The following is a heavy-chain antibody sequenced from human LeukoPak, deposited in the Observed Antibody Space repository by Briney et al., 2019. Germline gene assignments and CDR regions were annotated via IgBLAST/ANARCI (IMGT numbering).Heavy chain of an antibody. CDR3: ARDAGYYDSSGLGTFDI. V-gene: IGHV1-69*04. D-gene: IGHD3-22*01. J-gene: IGHJ3*02. CDR2: IIPIFGIA. Sequence: GASVKVSCKASGGTFSSYAISWVRQAPRQGLEWMGRIIPIFGIANYAQKFQGRVTITADKSTSTAYMELSSLRSEDTAVYYCARDAGYYDSSGLGTFDIWGQGTMVTVSS. CDR1: GGTFSSYA.